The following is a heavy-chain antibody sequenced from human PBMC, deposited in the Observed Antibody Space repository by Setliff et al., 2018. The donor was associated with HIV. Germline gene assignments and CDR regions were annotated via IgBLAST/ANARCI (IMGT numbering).Heavy chain of an antibody. V-gene: IGHV3-21*01. CDR3: ARDRASSGYYARFDH. CDR2: ISYDSRFI. Sequence: PGGSLRLSCAASGFTFSNYNMNWVRQAPGKGLEWVSSISYDSRFIYHADSMKGRFTISRDNAKKLVYLQMNSLRAEDTAIYYCARDRASSGYYARFDHWGQGTPVTVSS. D-gene: IGHD3-22*01. J-gene: IGHJ4*02. CDR1: GFTFSNYN.